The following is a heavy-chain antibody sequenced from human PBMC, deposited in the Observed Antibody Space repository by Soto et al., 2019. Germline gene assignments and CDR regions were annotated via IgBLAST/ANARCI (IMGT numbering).Heavy chain of an antibody. V-gene: IGHV4-39*01. CDR3: ARHPLYYYDSSCYTDY. CDR2: IYYSGST. D-gene: IGHD3-22*01. Sequence: PSETLSLTCTVSGGSISSSSYYWGWIRQPPGKGLEWIGSIYYSGSTYYNPSLKSRVTISVDTSKNQFSLKLSSVTAADTAVYYCARHPLYYYDSSCYTDYWGQGTLVTVSS. CDR1: GGSISSSSYY. J-gene: IGHJ4*02.